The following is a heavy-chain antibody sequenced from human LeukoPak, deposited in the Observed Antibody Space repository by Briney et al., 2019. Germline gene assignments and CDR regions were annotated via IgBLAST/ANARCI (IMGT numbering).Heavy chain of an antibody. CDR2: FDPEDGET. CDR3: ATGPASGYYDSSGKIY. Sequence: ASVKVSCKVSGYTLTELSMHWVRQAPGKGLEWMGGFDPEDGETIYAQKFQGRVTMTEGTSTDTAYMGLSSLRSEDTAVYYCATGPASGYYDSSGKIYWGQGTLVTVSS. J-gene: IGHJ4*02. V-gene: IGHV1-24*01. D-gene: IGHD3-22*01. CDR1: GYTLTELS.